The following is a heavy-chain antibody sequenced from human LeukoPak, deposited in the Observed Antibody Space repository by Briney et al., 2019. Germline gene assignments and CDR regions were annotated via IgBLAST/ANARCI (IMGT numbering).Heavy chain of an antibody. CDR1: GGTFNNYA. D-gene: IGHD3-22*01. Sequence: SVKVSCKASGGTFNNYAINWVRQAPGQGLEWMGRFIPMFGIPDYAQKFQGRVTMTADKITSIAYMELSSLRSEDTAIYYCASPYYYDSSGQTANSFDIWGQGTMVTVSS. V-gene: IGHV1-69*04. CDR2: FIPMFGIP. J-gene: IGHJ3*02. CDR3: ASPYYYDSSGQTANSFDI.